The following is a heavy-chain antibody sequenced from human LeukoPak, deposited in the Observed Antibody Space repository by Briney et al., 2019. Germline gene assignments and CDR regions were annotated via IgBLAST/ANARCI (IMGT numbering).Heavy chain of an antibody. CDR1: GYTFTSYG. Sequence: GASVKVSCKASGYTFTSYGISWVRQAPGQGLEWMGWISAYNGNTNYAQKLQGRVTMTTDTSTSTAYMELRSLRSDDTAVYYCARELAGYYDSSGYAGDYYMDVWGKGTTVTVSS. CDR2: ISAYNGNT. V-gene: IGHV1-18*01. D-gene: IGHD3-22*01. CDR3: ARELAGYYDSSGYAGDYYMDV. J-gene: IGHJ6*03.